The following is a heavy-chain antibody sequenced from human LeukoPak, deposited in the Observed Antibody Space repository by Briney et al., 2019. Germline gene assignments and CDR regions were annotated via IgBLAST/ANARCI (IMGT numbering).Heavy chain of an antibody. Sequence: GASVKVSCKVSGYTLTELSMHWVRQAPGKGLEWVGGFDPEDGEAIYAQKFQGRVTMTEDTSTDTAYMELSSLRSEDTAVYYCATMIAVASPFDYWGQGTLVTVSS. CDR2: FDPEDGEA. CDR3: ATMIAVASPFDY. D-gene: IGHD6-19*01. V-gene: IGHV1-24*01. J-gene: IGHJ4*02. CDR1: GYTLTELS.